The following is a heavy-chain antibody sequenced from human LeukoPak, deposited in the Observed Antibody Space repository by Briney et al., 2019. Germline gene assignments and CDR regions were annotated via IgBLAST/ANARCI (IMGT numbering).Heavy chain of an antibody. Sequence: ASVKVSCKASGGTFSSYAISWVRQAPGQGLEWMGGIIPIFGTANYAQKFQGRVTMTRDVSTSTVYMELSSLRSEDTAVYYCARHTTGYNSPRDSFNIWGQGTMVTVSS. CDR3: ARHTTGYNSPRDSFNI. V-gene: IGHV1-69*05. D-gene: IGHD1-1*01. J-gene: IGHJ3*02. CDR1: GGTFSSYA. CDR2: IIPIFGTA.